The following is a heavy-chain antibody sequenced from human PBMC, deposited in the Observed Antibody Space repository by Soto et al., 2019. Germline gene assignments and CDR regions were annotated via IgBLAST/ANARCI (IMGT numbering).Heavy chain of an antibody. CDR1: GGTFSSYA. D-gene: IGHD2-15*01. CDR2: IIPIFGTA. CDR3: ARAPRADCSGGSCYSGTDY. Sequence: SVKVSCKASGGTFSSYAISWVRQAPGQGLEWMGGIIPIFGTANYAQKFQGRVTITADESTSTAYMELSSLRSEDTAVYYCARAPRADCSGGSCYSGTDYWGQGTLVTV. J-gene: IGHJ4*02. V-gene: IGHV1-69*13.